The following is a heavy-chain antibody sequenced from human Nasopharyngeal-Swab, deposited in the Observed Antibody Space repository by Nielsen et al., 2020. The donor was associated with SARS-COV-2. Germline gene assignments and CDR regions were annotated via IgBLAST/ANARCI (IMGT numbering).Heavy chain of an antibody. J-gene: IGHJ4*02. CDR2: FDPEDGET. V-gene: IGHV1-24*01. CDR1: AYTLTELS. D-gene: IGHD1-14*01. Sequence: ASVQVSCKVSAYTLTELSMHCVRQAPGKGLEWMGGFDPEDGETIYAQKFQGRVTMTEDTSTDAAYMELSSLRSEDPAVYYCATNHDYWGQGTLVTVSS. CDR3: ATNHDY.